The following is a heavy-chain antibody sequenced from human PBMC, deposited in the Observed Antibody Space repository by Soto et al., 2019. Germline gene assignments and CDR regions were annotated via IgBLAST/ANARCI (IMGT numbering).Heavy chain of an antibody. CDR1: GFTFSSYG. V-gene: IGHV3-33*06. CDR3: AKREGNTYGLFH. Sequence: GGSLRLSCAASGFTFSSYGMHWVRQAPGKGLEWVAVIWYDGSNKYYADSVKGRFTISRDNSKNTLYLQMNSLRAEDTAVYYCAKREGNTYGLFHWGQGTLVTVSS. D-gene: IGHD5-18*01. CDR2: IWYDGSNK. J-gene: IGHJ4*02.